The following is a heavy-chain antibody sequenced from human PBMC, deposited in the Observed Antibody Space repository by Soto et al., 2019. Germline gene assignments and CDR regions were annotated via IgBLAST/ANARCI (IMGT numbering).Heavy chain of an antibody. CDR3: ARDAYCSGGSCYPENNWFDP. D-gene: IGHD2-15*01. J-gene: IGHJ5*02. CDR2: IYHSGST. V-gene: IGHV4-4*02. Sequence: PSETLSLTCAVSSGSISSSNWWSWVRQPPGKGLEWIGEIYHSGSTNYNPSLKSRVTISVDKSKNQFSLKLSSVTAADTAVYYCARDAYCSGGSCYPENNWFDPWGQGTLVTVSS. CDR1: SGSISSSNW.